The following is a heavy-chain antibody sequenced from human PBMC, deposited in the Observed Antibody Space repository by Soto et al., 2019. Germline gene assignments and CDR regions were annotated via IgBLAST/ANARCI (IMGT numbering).Heavy chain of an antibody. V-gene: IGHV3-74*01. CDR2: INGDGSST. CDR1: GFTFRSYW. CDR3: ARAAAAGHWFDP. D-gene: IGHD6-13*01. J-gene: IGHJ5*02. Sequence: GGSLRLSCAASGFTFRSYWMHWVRQAPGKGLVWVSRINGDGSSTYYVDSVKGRFTISRDNAKNTLYLQMNSLRVEDTAVYYCARAAAAGHWFDPWGQGTLVTVSS.